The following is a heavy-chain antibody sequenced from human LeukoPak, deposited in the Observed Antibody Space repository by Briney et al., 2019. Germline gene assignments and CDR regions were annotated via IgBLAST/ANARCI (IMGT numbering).Heavy chain of an antibody. Sequence: SVKVSCKASGYTFTSYGISWVRQAPGQGLEWMGGIIPIFGTANYAQKFQGRVTITTDESTSTAYMELSSLRSEDTAVYYCARVPAVGLKYYFDYWGQGTLVTVSS. CDR1: GYTFTSYG. J-gene: IGHJ4*02. CDR2: IIPIFGTA. V-gene: IGHV1-69*05. CDR3: ARVPAVGLKYYFDY.